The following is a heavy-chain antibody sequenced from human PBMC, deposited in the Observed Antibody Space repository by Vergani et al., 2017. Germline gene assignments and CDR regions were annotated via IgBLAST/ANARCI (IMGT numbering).Heavy chain of an antibody. CDR1: GGSISSGGYY. V-gene: IGHV3-7*01. CDR3: ARDPFDSGAYGAFDI. D-gene: IGHD3-22*01. Sequence: VQLQESGPGLVKPSQTLSLTCAVSGGSISSGGYYWSWVRLTPGKGLQWVASIKRDGSEQQYVDSVKGRFTISRDNAKNSLFLQLNRLTVDDTAVYYCARDPFDSGAYGAFDIWGQGTMVTVSS. J-gene: IGHJ3*02. CDR2: IKRDGSEQ.